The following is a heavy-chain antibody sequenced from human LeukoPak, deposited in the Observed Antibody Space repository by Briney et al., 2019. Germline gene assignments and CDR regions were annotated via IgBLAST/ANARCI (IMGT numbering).Heavy chain of an antibody. CDR1: GFTFSSYA. V-gene: IGHV3-43*02. Sequence: PGGSLRLSCAASGFTFSSYAMHWVRQAPGKGLEWVSLISGGGGSTFYADSVKGRFTISRDNSKNSLYLQMNSLRSDDTALYYCARESESSGWYDYWGQGTLVTVSS. CDR2: ISGGGGST. D-gene: IGHD6-19*01. CDR3: ARESESSGWYDY. J-gene: IGHJ4*02.